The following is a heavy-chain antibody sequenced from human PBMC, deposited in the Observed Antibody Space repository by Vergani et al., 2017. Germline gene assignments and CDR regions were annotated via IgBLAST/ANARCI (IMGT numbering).Heavy chain of an antibody. V-gene: IGHV1-2*02. J-gene: IGHJ4*02. CDR1: GYTFTGYY. CDR2: INPNSGGT. CDR3: ARVRYYDSSGYYCKHFDY. D-gene: IGHD3-22*01. Sequence: QVQLVQSGAEVKKPGASVKVSCKASGYTFTGYYMHWVRQAPGQGLEWMGWINPNSGGTNYAQKFQGRVTMTRDTSISTAYMELSRLRSDDTAVYYCARVRYYDSSGYYCKHFDYWGQGTLVTVSS.